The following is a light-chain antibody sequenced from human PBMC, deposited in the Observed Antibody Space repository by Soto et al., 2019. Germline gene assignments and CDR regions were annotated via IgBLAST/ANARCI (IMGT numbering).Light chain of an antibody. CDR1: QSLVHSDGNTY. Sequence: DTVLTQTPLSSPVTLGQPASISCRSSQSLVHSDGNTYLSWFQQRPGQSPRLLIYQVSNRFSGVPDRFSGSGAGTDFTLKISTVEAEDGGVYYGVQLEHFPRTFGQGTKVELK. CDR2: QVS. V-gene: IGKV2-24*01. CDR3: VQLEHFPRT. J-gene: IGKJ1*01.